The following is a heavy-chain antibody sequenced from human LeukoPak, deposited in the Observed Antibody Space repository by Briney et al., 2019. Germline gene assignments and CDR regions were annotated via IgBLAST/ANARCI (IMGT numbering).Heavy chain of an antibody. CDR1: GHTFTSYD. D-gene: IGHD3-22*01. CDR3: ARAPRLNYYDSRGECDY. CDR2: MNPNSGNT. V-gene: IGHV1-8*01. J-gene: IGHJ4*02. Sequence: ASVKVSCKASGHTFTSYDINWVRQATGQGLEWMGWMNPNSGNTGYAQKFQGRVTMTRNTSISTAYMELSSLRSEDTAVYYCARAPRLNYYDSRGECDYWGQGTLVTVSS.